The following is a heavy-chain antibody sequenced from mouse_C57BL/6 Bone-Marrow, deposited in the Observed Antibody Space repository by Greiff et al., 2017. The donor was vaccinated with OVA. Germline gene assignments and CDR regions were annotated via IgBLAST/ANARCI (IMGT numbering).Heavy chain of an antibody. CDR2: IYPRSGNT. CDR3: ARSGVFAY. V-gene: IGHV1-81*01. J-gene: IGHJ3*01. Sequence: VKLMESGAELARPGASVKLSCKASGYTFTSYGISWVKQRTGQGLEWIGEIYPRSGNTYYNEKFKGKATLTADKSSSTAYMELRSLTSEDSAVYFCARSGVFAYWGQGTLVTVSA. CDR1: GYTFTSYG.